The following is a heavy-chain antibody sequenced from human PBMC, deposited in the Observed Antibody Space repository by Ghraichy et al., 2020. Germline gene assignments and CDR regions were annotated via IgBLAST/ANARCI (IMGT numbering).Heavy chain of an antibody. D-gene: IGHD2-2*01. V-gene: IGHV4-34*01. CDR1: GGSFSGYY. CDR2: INHSGST. J-gene: IGHJ4*02. CDR3: ARAGQLLVYYFDY. Sequence: SETLSLTCAVYGGSFSGYYWSWIRQPPGKGLEWIGEINHSGSTNYNPSLKSRVTISVDTSKNQFSLKLSSVTAADTAVYYCARAGQLLVYYFDYWGQGTLVTVSS.